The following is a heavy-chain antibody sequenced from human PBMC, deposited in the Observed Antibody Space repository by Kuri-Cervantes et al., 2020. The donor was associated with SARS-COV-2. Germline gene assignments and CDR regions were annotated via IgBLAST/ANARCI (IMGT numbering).Heavy chain of an antibody. D-gene: IGHD3-3*01. CDR2: IWYDGSNK. CDR1: EFTFSSYG. J-gene: IGHJ4*02. V-gene: IGHV3-33*01. Sequence: GESLKISCAASEFTFSSYGMHWVRQAPGKGLEWVAVIWYDGSNKYYADSVKGRFTISRDNSKNTLYLQMNSLRAEDTAVYYCARDGRRITIFGVVIITFDYWGQGTLVTVSS. CDR3: ARDGRRITIFGVVIITFDY.